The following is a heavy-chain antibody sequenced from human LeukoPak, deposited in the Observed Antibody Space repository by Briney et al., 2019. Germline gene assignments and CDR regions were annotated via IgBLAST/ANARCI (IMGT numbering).Heavy chain of an antibody. V-gene: IGHV4-39*07. Sequence: PSETLSLTCTVSGGSISSSSYYWGWIRQPPGRGLEWIGSIYYSGSTYYNPSLKSRVTISVDTSKNQFSLKLSSVTAADTAVYYCARLPYYYGSGSYKGGFDYWGQGTLVTVSS. CDR1: GGSISSSSYY. J-gene: IGHJ4*02. CDR2: IYYSGST. CDR3: ARLPYYYGSGSYKGGFDY. D-gene: IGHD3-10*01.